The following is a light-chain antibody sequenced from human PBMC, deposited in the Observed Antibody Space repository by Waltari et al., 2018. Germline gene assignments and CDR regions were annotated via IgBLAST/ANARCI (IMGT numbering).Light chain of an antibody. V-gene: IGKV4-1*01. CDR2: GTS. CDR1: QTILYSSYNKNI. CDR3: QQYYSAPYT. J-gene: IGKJ2*01. Sequence: DIVMTQSPDSLSVSLGEATTLNCKSSQTILYSSYNKNILAWYQVKPGQAPKLLVYGTSTRESGVPDRFSGSGSGTDFSLTISSLQAEDVAVYYCQQYYSAPYTFGQGTKLEIK.